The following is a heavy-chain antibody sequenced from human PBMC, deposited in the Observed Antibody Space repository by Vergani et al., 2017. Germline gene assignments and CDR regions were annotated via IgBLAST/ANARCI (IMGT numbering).Heavy chain of an antibody. CDR1: GFTFNQYG. CDR2: TWYDGNNK. V-gene: IGHV3-33*01. CDR3: ARELRLLYYRIDP. D-gene: IGHD3-22*01. J-gene: IGHJ5*02. Sequence: QVQLVESGGGVVQPGRSLRLSCAASGFTFNQYGMHWVRQAPGKGLEWVAVTWYDGNNKQYADSVKGRFTISRENSKSTMYLQMNSLRDEDTGVYYCARELRLLYYRIDPWGQGTLVTVSS.